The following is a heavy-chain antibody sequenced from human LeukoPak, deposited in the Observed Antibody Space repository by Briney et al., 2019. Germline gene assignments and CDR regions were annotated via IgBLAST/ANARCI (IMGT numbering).Heavy chain of an antibody. CDR2: ISYDGSNK. D-gene: IGHD2-2*01. CDR3: ARVRGYCSSTSCYSDY. V-gene: IGHV3-30-3*01. J-gene: IGHJ4*02. Sequence: GGSLRLPCAASGFTFSSYAMHWVRQAPGKGLEWVAVISYDGSNKYYADSVKGRFTISRDNSKNTLYLQMNSLRAEDTAVYYCARVRGYCSSTSCYSDYWGQGTLVTVSS. CDR1: GFTFSSYA.